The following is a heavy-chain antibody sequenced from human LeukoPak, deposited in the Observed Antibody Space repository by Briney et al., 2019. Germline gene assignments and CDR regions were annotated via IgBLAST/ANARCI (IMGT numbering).Heavy chain of an antibody. J-gene: IGHJ4*02. CDR2: IIPIFGTA. V-gene: IGHV1-69*05. CDR3: ASPVIAAAGPPY. D-gene: IGHD6-13*01. Sequence: ASVKVSCKASGGTFSSYAISWVRQTPGQGLEWMGGIIPIFGTANYVQKFQGRVTITTDESTRTAYMEPSSLRSEDTAVYYCASPVIAAAGPPYWGQGTLVTVSS. CDR1: GGTFSSYA.